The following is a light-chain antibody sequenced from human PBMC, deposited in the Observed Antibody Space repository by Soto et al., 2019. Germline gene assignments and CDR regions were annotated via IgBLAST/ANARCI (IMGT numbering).Light chain of an antibody. CDR1: QSISSW. Sequence: DIPMTQAPSTLSASVGDSVTITCRASQSISSWLAWYHQKPGKAPKLLIYKSSSLESGVPSRFSGSGSGAEFTLTISSLQPDDFATYYCQQYNSYPWTFGQGTKVEIK. J-gene: IGKJ1*01. V-gene: IGKV1-5*03. CDR3: QQYNSYPWT. CDR2: KSS.